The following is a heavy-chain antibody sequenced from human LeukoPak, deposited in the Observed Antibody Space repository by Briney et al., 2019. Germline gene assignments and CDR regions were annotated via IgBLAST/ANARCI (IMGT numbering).Heavy chain of an antibody. CDR3: ARDLGDYDILTGYYTLYYFDY. V-gene: IGHV1-18*01. J-gene: IGHJ4*02. Sequence: ASVKVSCKASGYTLTSYGISWVRQAPGQGLEWMGWISAYNGNTNYAQKLQGRVTMTTDTSTSTAYMELRSLRSDDTAVYYCARDLGDYDILTGYYTLYYFDYWGQGTLVTVSS. CDR2: ISAYNGNT. D-gene: IGHD3-9*01. CDR1: GYTLTSYG.